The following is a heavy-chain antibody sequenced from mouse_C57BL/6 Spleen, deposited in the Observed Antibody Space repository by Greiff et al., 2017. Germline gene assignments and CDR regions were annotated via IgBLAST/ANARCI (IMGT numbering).Heavy chain of an antibody. Sequence: QVTLKESGPGILQPSQTLSLTCSFSGFSLSTFGMGVGWIRQPSGKGLEWLAHIWWDDDKYYNPALKSRLTISKDTSKNQVFLKIANVDTADTATYYCARLITTVVATLSNYAMDYWGQGTSGTVSS. CDR2: IWWDDDK. J-gene: IGHJ4*01. CDR3: ARLITTVVATLSNYAMDY. CDR1: GFSLSTFGMG. V-gene: IGHV8-8*01. D-gene: IGHD1-1*01.